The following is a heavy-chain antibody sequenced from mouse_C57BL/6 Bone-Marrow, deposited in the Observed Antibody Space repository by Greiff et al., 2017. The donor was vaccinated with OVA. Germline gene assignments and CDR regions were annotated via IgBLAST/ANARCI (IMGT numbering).Heavy chain of an antibody. CDR1: GYTFTSYW. CDR2: IDPSDSYT. J-gene: IGHJ3*01. CDR3: AVYYGNYARIAY. D-gene: IGHD2-1*01. Sequence: QVQLQQPGAELVMPGASVKLSCKASGYTFTSYWMHWVKQRPGQGLEWIGEIDPSDSYTNYHQKFKGKSTLTVDKSSSTAYMQLSSLTSEDSAVYCGAVYYGNYARIAYWGQGTLVTVSA. V-gene: IGHV1-69*01.